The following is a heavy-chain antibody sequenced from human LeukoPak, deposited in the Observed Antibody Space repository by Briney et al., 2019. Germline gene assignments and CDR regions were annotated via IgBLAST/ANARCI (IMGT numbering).Heavy chain of an antibody. CDR2: IIPIFGTA. Sequence: EASVKVSCKASGGTFSSYAISWVRQAPGQGLEWMGRIIPIFGTANYAQKFQGRVTITTDESTSTAYMGLSSLRSEDTAVYYCARVIKGSGSYIDYWGQGTLVTVSS. CDR1: GGTFSSYA. J-gene: IGHJ4*02. CDR3: ARVIKGSGSYIDY. D-gene: IGHD3-10*01. V-gene: IGHV1-69*05.